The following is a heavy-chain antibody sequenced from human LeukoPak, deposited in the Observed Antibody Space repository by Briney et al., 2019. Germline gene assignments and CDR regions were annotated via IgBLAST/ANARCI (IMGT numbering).Heavy chain of an antibody. CDR2: IYYSGST. CDR1: GGSISSYY. V-gene: IGHV4-59*01. J-gene: IGHJ4*02. D-gene: IGHD4-17*01. Sequence: PSETLSLTCTVSGGSISSYYWNWIRQPPGKGLEWIGYIYYSGSTNYNPSLKSRVTISVDTSKNQFSLKLSSVTAADTAVYYCARYFYGDATQVDYWGQGTLVTVSS. CDR3: ARYFYGDATQVDY.